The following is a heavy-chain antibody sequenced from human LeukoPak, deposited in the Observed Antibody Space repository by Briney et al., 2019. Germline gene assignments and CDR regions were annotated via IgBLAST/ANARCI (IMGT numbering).Heavy chain of an antibody. V-gene: IGHV4-39*01. Sequence: SETPSLTCTASGGSINSSSYYWGWIRQPPGGGLGWIGGIYYSGNTYYNPSLRSRVTISVDTPKNKFSLHLTSVTAADTALYRCARSDVLTGYFTRKVGFDYWGQGTVVTVSS. CDR1: GGSINSSSYY. D-gene: IGHD3-9*01. CDR2: IYYSGNT. CDR3: ARSDVLTGYFTRKVGFDY. J-gene: IGHJ4*02.